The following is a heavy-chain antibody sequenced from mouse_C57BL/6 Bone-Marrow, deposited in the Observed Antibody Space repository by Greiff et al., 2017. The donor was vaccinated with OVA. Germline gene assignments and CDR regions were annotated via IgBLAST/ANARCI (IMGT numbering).Heavy chain of an antibody. CDR3: ARLGPVDY. CDR1: GYTFTDHT. Sequence: QVQLQQSDAELVKPGASVKISCKVSGYTFTDHTIHWMKQRPEQGLEWIGRIDPANGNTKYAPKFQGKATITADTSSNTAYLQLSSLTSEDTAIYYCARLGPVDYWGQGTTRTVSS. CDR2: IDPANGNT. V-gene: IGHV1-78*01. J-gene: IGHJ2*01.